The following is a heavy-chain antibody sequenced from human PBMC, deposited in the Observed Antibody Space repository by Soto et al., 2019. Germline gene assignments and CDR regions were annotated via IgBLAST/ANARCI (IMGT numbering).Heavy chain of an antibody. Sequence: GGSLRLSCAASGFTLGAYVMHWVRQAPGKGLEWVAAISADGRDLFYAASVEGRYTISRDNSKNTLFLQMNSLRSEDTSVYSCAKSVPDPACRGGGCHRTFDYWGQGTLVTVSS. CDR3: AKSVPDPACRGGGCHRTFDY. D-gene: IGHD2-15*01. J-gene: IGHJ4*02. V-gene: IGHV3-30*18. CDR2: ISADGRDL. CDR1: GFTLGAYV.